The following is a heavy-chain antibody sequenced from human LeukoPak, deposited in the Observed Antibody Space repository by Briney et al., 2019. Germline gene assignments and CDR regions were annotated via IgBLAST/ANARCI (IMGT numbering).Heavy chain of an antibody. CDR3: ARQHTIFGVVTLYFDY. D-gene: IGHD3-3*01. Sequence: SETLSLTCTVSGGSISSSRYYWGWIRQPPGKGLEWIGSIYYSGSTYYNPSLKSRVTISVDTPKNQFSLKLSSVTAADTAVYYCARQHTIFGVVTLYFDYWGQGTLVTVSS. V-gene: IGHV4-39*01. CDR2: IYYSGST. CDR1: GGSISSSRYY. J-gene: IGHJ4*02.